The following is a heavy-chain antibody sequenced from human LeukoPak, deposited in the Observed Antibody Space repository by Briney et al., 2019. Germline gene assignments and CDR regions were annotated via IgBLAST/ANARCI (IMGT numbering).Heavy chain of an antibody. CDR2: IKQDGSEK. Sequence: GGSLRLSCAASGFTFSSYWMSWVRQAPGKGLEWVANIKQDGSEKYYVDSVKGRFTISRDNAKNSLYLQMNSLRAEDTAVYYCARDRTGITMIVDAFDIWGQGTMVTVSS. CDR1: GFTFSSYW. CDR3: ARDRTGITMIVDAFDI. J-gene: IGHJ3*02. D-gene: IGHD3-22*01. V-gene: IGHV3-7*03.